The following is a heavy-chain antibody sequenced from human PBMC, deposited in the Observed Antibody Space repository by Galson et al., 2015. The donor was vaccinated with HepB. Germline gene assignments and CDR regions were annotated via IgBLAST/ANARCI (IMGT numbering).Heavy chain of an antibody. J-gene: IGHJ4*02. CDR3: ARDLYYDSSGYRGDYFDY. CDR2: IKQDGSEK. Sequence: SLRLSCAASGFTFSSYWMSWVRQAPGKGLEWVANIKQDGSEKYYVDSVKGRFTISRDNAKNSLYLQMNSLRAEDTAVYYCARDLYYDSSGYRGDYFDYWGQGTLVTVSS. CDR1: GFTFSSYW. V-gene: IGHV3-7*03. D-gene: IGHD3-22*01.